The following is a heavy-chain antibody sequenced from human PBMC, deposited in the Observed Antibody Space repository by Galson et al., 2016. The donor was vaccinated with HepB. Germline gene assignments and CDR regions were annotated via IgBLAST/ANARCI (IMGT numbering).Heavy chain of an antibody. Sequence: SLRLSCAASGFTFSSYSMHWVRQAPGKGLEWVSSISYSSSYMPYADAVKGRFTISRDNAKNSLYLQMSSLGAEDTAVYFCARDRGGGAPKLVIFDYWGQGTLVTVSS. V-gene: IGHV3-21*01. CDR3: ARDRGGGAPKLVIFDY. J-gene: IGHJ4*02. D-gene: IGHD3-16*01. CDR2: ISYSSSYM. CDR1: GFTFSSYS.